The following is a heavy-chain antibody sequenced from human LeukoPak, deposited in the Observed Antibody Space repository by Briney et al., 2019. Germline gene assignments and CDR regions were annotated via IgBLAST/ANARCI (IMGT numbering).Heavy chain of an antibody. CDR2: INPHSGGT. Sequence: ASVKVSCKASGYTFTAYYIHWMRQAPGQGLEWMGWINPHSGGTNYAQEFQGRVTMTRDTSISTTYIELTRLRSDDTAVYYCARGGLRGNNWFDPWGQGTLVTVSS. D-gene: IGHD3-10*01. CDR3: ARGGLRGNNWFDP. CDR1: GYTFTAYY. V-gene: IGHV1-2*02. J-gene: IGHJ5*02.